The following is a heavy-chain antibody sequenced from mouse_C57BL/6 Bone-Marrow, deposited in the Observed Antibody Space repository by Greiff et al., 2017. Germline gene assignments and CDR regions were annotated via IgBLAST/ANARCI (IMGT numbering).Heavy chain of an antibody. D-gene: IGHD6-1*01. Sequence: QVQLKESGPELVKPGASVKISCKASGYAFSSSWMNWVKQRPGKGLEWIGRIYPGDGDTHYNEKFKGKATMTADNSSSTAYMQLSSLTSEDSAVYFCWPLRSYWGQGTSVTVSS. V-gene: IGHV1-82*01. J-gene: IGHJ4*01. CDR1: GYAFSSSW. CDR3: WPLRSY. CDR2: IYPGDGDT.